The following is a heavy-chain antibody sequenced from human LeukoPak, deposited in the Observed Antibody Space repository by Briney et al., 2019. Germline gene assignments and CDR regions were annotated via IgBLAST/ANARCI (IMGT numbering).Heavy chain of an antibody. D-gene: IGHD2-21*02. J-gene: IGHJ6*02. CDR3: ARVGAYCGGDCYLPLDV. V-gene: IGHV1-69*04. CDR2: IIPILGIA. Sequence: ASVKVSCKASGGTFSSYAIIWVRQAPGQGLEWMGRIIPILGIANYAQKFQGRVTITADKSTSTAYMELSSLRSEDTAVYYCARVGAYCGGDCYLPLDVWGQGTTVTVSS. CDR1: GGTFSSYA.